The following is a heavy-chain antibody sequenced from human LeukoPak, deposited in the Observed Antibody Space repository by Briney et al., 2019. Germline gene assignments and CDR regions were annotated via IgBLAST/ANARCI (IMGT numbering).Heavy chain of an antibody. CDR1: GFTFRSYW. V-gene: IGHV3-74*01. CDR3: ARGSYSLGGFDY. D-gene: IGHD6-13*01. CDR2: ISSDGSDT. J-gene: IGHJ4*02. Sequence: PGGSLRLSCAASGFTFRSYWMHWVRQAPGKGLVWVSRISSDGSDTNYADSVKGRFAISRGNAKNTLYLPMNSLRAEDTAVYYCARGSYSLGGFDYWGQGTLVTVSS.